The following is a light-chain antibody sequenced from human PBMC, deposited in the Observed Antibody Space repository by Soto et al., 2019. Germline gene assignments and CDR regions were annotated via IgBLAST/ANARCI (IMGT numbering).Light chain of an antibody. CDR3: QLHDDFSHAT. CDR2: DAS. CDR1: QDISNF. V-gene: IGKV1-5*01. J-gene: IGKJ2*01. Sequence: DIQMTQSPSTLSASVGDRVTISCRASQDISNFLAWYQHKPGKAPNLIIYDASTLQTGVPSRFRGSGFGTEFTLTISGLQPDDFATDFCQLHDDFSHATVGQGTKVDIK.